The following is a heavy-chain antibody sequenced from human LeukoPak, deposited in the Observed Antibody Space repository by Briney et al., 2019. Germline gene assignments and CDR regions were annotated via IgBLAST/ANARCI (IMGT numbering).Heavy chain of an antibody. Sequence: ASVKVSCKASGYTFTGYYMHWVRQAPGQGLEWMGRINPNSGGTNYAQKFQGRVTMTRDTSISTAYMELSRLRSDDTAVYYCARKRETGTVPGWFDPWGQGTLVTVSS. CDR3: ARKRETGTVPGWFDP. J-gene: IGHJ5*02. CDR1: GYTFTGYY. D-gene: IGHD1-1*01. V-gene: IGHV1-2*06. CDR2: INPNSGGT.